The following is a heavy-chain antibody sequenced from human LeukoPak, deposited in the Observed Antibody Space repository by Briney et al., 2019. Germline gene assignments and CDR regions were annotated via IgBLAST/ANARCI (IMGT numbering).Heavy chain of an antibody. CDR2: INPNSGGT. CDR3: ARDSFPGRYYEGAFDI. V-gene: IGHV1-2*02. CDR1: GYTFTGYY. J-gene: IGHJ3*02. Sequence: ASVKISCKASGYTFTGYYMHWVRQAPGQGLEWMGWINPNSGGTNYTQKFQGRVTMTRDTSISTAYMELSRLRSDDTAVYYCARDSFPGRYYEGAFDIWGQGTMVTVSS. D-gene: IGHD3-22*01.